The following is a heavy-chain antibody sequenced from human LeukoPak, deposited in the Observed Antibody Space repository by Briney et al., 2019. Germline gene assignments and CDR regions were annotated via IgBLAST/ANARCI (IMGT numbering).Heavy chain of an antibody. V-gene: IGHV1-69*13. D-gene: IGHD5-18*01. CDR3: ARARENSYDRQGLYYFDY. J-gene: IGHJ4*01. CDR1: GGTFGSYA. Sequence: SVKVSCKASGGTFGSYAINWVRQAPGQGLEWMGGIIPIFGTANYAQKFQGRVTITADESTSTAYMELSSLRSEDTAVYYCARARENSYDRQGLYYFDYWGQEPWSPSPQ. CDR2: IIPIFGTA.